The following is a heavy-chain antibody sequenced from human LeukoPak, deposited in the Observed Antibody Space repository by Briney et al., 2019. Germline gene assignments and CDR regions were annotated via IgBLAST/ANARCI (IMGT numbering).Heavy chain of an antibody. CDR1: GYTFTGYY. V-gene: IGHV1-2*02. Sequence: ASVKVSCKASGYTFTGYYMHWVRQAPGQGLEWMGWINPNSGGTSYAQKFQGRVTMTRDTSITTAYMELSRLRSDDTAVYYCARDLHYYYYGMDVWGQGTTVTVSS. CDR3: ARDLHYYYYGMDV. CDR2: INPNSGGT. J-gene: IGHJ6*02.